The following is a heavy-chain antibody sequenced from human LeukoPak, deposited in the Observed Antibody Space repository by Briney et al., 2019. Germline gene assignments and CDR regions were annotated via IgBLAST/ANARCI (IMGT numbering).Heavy chain of an antibody. CDR1: GFTIGDYA. D-gene: IGHD3-3*01. J-gene: IGHJ5*02. CDR2: IRSKAYGGTT. Sequence: PGGSLRLSCTASGFTIGDYAMSWVRQAPGKGLEWVGFIRSKAYGGTTEYAASVKGRFTISRDDSKSIAYLQMNSLKTEDTAVYYCTRAGEFLEWLPRVDPWGQGTLVTVSS. V-gene: IGHV3-49*04. CDR3: TRAGEFLEWLPRVDP.